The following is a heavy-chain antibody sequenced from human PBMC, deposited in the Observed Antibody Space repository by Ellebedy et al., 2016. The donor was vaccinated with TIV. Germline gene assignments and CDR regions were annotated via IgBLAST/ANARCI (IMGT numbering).Heavy chain of an antibody. D-gene: IGHD5-12*01. CDR3: ARDSGYDPFYSPGGY. J-gene: IGHJ4*02. V-gene: IGHV3-30*14. CDR1: GFTFRTHP. Sequence: GESLKISCAASGFTFRTHPMHWVRQAPGQGLEWVAVISYDGAIEYYADSVKGRFTISRDDSKNTLYLQMNSLRADDTAVYYCARDSGYDPFYSPGGYWGQGTLVTVSS. CDR2: ISYDGAIE.